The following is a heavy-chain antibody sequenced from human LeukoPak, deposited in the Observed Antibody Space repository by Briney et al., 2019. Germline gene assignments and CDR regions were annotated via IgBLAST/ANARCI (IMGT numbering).Heavy chain of an antibody. J-gene: IGHJ4*02. D-gene: IGHD3-22*01. CDR2: IYYSGRT. Sequence: SETLSLTCTVSGGSISSSSYYWGWIRQPPGRGLEWIGSIYYSGRTYYNPSLKSRVTISVDTSKNQFSLKLSSVTAADTAVYYCARDSDSSGYYFDYWGQGTLVTVSS. CDR1: GGSISSSSYY. V-gene: IGHV4-39*07. CDR3: ARDSDSSGYYFDY.